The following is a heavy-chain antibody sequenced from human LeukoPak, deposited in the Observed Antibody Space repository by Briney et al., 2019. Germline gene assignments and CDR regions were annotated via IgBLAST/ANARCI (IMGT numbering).Heavy chain of an antibody. CDR3: ARESSSSWYSSPLTDY. V-gene: IGHV3-21*01. CDR1: GFTFSSYS. Sequence: PGGSLRLSCAASGFTFSSYSMNWVRQAPGKGLEWVSSISSSSSYIYYADSVKGRFTISRDNAKNSLYLQMNSLRAEDTAVYYCARESSSSWYSSPLTDYWGQGTLVTVSS. D-gene: IGHD6-13*01. CDR2: ISSSSSYI. J-gene: IGHJ4*02.